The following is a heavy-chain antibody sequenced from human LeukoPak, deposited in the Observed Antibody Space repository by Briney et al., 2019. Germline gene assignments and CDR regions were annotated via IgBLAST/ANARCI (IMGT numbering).Heavy chain of an antibody. CDR2: IYTSGST. D-gene: IGHD2-8*01. CDR1: GGSISSYY. V-gene: IGHV4-4*07. J-gene: IGHJ4*02. CDR3: ARGELMVYAIPYFDY. Sequence: PSETLSLTCTVSGGSISSYYWSWIRQPAVKGLEWIGRIYTSGSTYYNPSLKSRVTISVDTSKNQFSLKLSSVTAADTAVYYCARGELMVYAIPYFDYWGQGTLVTVSS.